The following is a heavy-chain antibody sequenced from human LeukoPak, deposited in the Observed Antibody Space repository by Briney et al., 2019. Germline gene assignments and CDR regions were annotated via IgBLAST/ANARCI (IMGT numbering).Heavy chain of an antibody. Sequence: PSETLSLTCTVSGGSISSSSYYWGWIRQPPGKGLEWIGSIYYSGSTYYNPSLKSRVTISVDTSKNQFSLKLSSVTAADTAVYYCARHGAVAGPSDYWGQGTLVTVSS. CDR2: IYYSGST. V-gene: IGHV4-39*01. D-gene: IGHD6-19*01. J-gene: IGHJ4*02. CDR1: GGSISSSSYY. CDR3: ARHGAVAGPSDY.